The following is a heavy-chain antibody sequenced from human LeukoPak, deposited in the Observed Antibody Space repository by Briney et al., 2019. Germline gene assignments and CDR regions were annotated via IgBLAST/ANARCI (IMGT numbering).Heavy chain of an antibody. D-gene: IGHD1-26*01. CDR1: GYTFTGYY. CDR3: AREVGRRYGMDV. Sequence: GASVRVSCKASGYTFTGYYMHWVRQAPGQGLEWMGWINPNSGGTNYAQKFQGRVTMTRDTSISTAYMELSRLRSDDTAVYYCAREVGRRYGMDVWGQGTAVTVSS. J-gene: IGHJ6*02. CDR2: INPNSGGT. V-gene: IGHV1-2*02.